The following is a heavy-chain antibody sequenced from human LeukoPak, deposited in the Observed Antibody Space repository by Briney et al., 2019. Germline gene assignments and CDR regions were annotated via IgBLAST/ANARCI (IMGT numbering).Heavy chain of an antibody. J-gene: IGHJ4*02. D-gene: IGHD3-22*01. V-gene: IGHV3-23*01. CDR1: GFTFSSYA. CDR2: ISGSGGST. CDR3: ANDLIEYYYDSSDGYYFDY. Sequence: GGSLRLSCAASGFTFSSYAMSWVRQAPGKGLEWVSAISGSGGSTYYADSVKGRFTISRDNSKNTLYLQMNSLRAEDTAVYYCANDLIEYYYDSSDGYYFDYWGQGTLVTVSS.